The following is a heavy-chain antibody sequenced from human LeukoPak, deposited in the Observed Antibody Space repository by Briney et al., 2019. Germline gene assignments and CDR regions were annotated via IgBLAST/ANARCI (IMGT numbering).Heavy chain of an antibody. D-gene: IGHD1-26*01. V-gene: IGHV1-2*02. CDR3: ARDRGRIVGATMRNLNWFDP. CDR1: GYTFTGYY. Sequence: ASVKVSCKASGYTFTGYYMHWVRQAPGQGLEWMGWINPNSGGTNYAQKFQGRVTMTRDTSISTAYMELSRLRSDDTAVYYCARDRGRIVGATMRNLNWFDPWGQGTLVTVSS. CDR2: INPNSGGT. J-gene: IGHJ5*02.